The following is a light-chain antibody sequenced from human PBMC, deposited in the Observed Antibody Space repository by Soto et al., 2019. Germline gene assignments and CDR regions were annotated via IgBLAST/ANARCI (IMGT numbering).Light chain of an antibody. Sequence: EIVMTQSPATLSVSPGERATLSLSAGHIVIINLAWYQQKPGQAPRLLIYGASTRATGIPARFSGSGSGTEFTLTISSLQSEDFAVYYCQQYNNWPPWTFGQGTKV. CDR3: QQYNNWPPWT. V-gene: IGKV3-15*01. J-gene: IGKJ1*01. CDR2: GAS. CDR1: HIVIIN.